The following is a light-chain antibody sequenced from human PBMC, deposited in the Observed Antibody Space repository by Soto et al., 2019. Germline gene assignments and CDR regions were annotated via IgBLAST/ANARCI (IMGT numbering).Light chain of an antibody. CDR2: EVS. CDR3: TCYSRYTLLV. Sequence: QSALTQPASVSGSLGQSVTISCTGTSSDLGGYKYVSWYQQHPGKAPKLIIFEVSNRPSGVSDRFSSSNSGYTCSLTISPLPAEDDAGYYCTCYSRYTLLVFG. CDR1: SSDLGGYKY. J-gene: IGLJ6*01. V-gene: IGLV2-14*01.